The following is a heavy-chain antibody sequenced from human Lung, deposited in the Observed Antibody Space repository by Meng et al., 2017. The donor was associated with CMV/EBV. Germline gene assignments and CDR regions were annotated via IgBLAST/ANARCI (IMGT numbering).Heavy chain of an antibody. CDR1: GYTSHSSS. D-gene: IGHD6-19*01. CDR2: INITPGNP. CDR3: ARGNGWRFDY. V-gene: IGHV7-4-1*01. Sequence: VQHGAQLKKPREVFWFSCAAAGYTSHSSSLIWVRLAPGQGLECMGWINITPGNPTYAQGFTGPFGFSLAPSVSPAYLQIDSLKADDTAVYYCARGNGWRFDYWGQGTLVTVSS. J-gene: IGHJ4*02.